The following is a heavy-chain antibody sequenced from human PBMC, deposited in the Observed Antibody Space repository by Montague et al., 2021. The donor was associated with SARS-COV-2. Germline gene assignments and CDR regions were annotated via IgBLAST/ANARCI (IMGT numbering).Heavy chain of an antibody. D-gene: IGHD5-18*01. CDR2: IGGGGRRT. J-gene: IGHJ4*02. CDR1: GFIFSSNA. V-gene: IGHV3-23*01. CDR3: AKVGGYSYGLSDC. Sequence: SLSLSWSASGFIFSSNAMSWVRQAPGKGLEWVSTIGGGGRRTYYADSVKGRFTISRDNSKNTLYLQMNSLRAEDTAVYYCAKVGGYSYGLSDCWGQGTLVTVSS.